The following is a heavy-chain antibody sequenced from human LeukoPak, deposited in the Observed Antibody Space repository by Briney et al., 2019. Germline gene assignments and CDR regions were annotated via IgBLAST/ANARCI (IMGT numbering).Heavy chain of an antibody. V-gene: IGHV3-74*01. CDR2: INSDGSST. CDR1: GFTFSSYW. CDR3: AREPPINSGYENYYYYGMDV. J-gene: IGHJ6*02. Sequence: GGSLGLSCVASGFTFSSYWMHWVRQAPGKGLVWVSRINSDGSSTSYADSVKGRFTISRDNAKNTLYLQMNSLRAEDTAVYYCAREPPINSGYENYYYYGMDVWGQGTTVTVSS. D-gene: IGHD5-12*01.